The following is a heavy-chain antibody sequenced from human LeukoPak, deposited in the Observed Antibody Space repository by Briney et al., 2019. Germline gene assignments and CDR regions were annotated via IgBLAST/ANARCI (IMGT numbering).Heavy chain of an antibody. D-gene: IGHD3-16*02. CDR3: ARDTNYDYVWGSYRYYGELDY. J-gene: IGHJ4*02. CDR1: GYTFTGYY. CDR2: INPNSGGT. Sequence: ASVKVSCKASGYTFTGYYMHWVRQAPGQGLEWMGWINPNSGGTNYAQKFQGRVTMTRDTSISTAYMELSRLRSEDTAVYYCARDTNYDYVWGSYRYYGELDYWGQGTLVTVSS. V-gene: IGHV1-2*02.